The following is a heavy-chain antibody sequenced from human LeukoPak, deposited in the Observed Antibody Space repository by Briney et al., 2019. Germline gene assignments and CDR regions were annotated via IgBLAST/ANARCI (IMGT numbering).Heavy chain of an antibody. CDR3: AETRTWFGELSYLGDAFDI. CDR2: ISAYNGNT. V-gene: IGHV1-18*01. CDR1: GYTFTSYG. J-gene: IGHJ3*02. Sequence: ASVKVSCKASGYTFTSYGISWVRQAPGQGLEWMGWISAYNGNTNYAQKLQGRVTMTTDTSTSTAYMELRSLRSDDTAVYYCAETRTWFGELSYLGDAFDIWGQGTMVTVSS. D-gene: IGHD3-10*01.